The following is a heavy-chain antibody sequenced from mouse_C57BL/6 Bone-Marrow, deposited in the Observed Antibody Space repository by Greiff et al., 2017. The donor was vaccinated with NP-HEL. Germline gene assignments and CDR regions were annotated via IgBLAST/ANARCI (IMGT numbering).Heavy chain of an antibody. CDR1: GYAFSSYW. Sequence: VQLQQSGAELVKPGASVKISCKASGYAFSSYWMNWVKQRPGKGLEWIGQIYPGDGDTNYNGKFKGKATLTADKSSSTAYMQLSSLTSEDSAVYFCARAKRYYYGSIYAMDYWGQGTSVTVSS. CDR3: ARAKRYYYGSIYAMDY. J-gene: IGHJ4*01. D-gene: IGHD1-1*01. V-gene: IGHV1-80*01. CDR2: IYPGDGDT.